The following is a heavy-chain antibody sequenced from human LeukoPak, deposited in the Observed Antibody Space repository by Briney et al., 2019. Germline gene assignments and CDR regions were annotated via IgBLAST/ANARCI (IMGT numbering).Heavy chain of an antibody. CDR1: GFTFSSYA. J-gene: IGHJ4*02. Sequence: PGGSLRLSCAASGFTFSSYAMSWVRQAPGKGLEWVSAISGSGGSTYYADSVKGRFTISRDNSKNTLYLQMNSLRDEATDVYYCAKDLYGSGSYYKGYWGQGTLVTVSS. CDR3: AKDLYGSGSYYKGY. CDR2: ISGSGGST. V-gene: IGHV3-23*01. D-gene: IGHD3-10*01.